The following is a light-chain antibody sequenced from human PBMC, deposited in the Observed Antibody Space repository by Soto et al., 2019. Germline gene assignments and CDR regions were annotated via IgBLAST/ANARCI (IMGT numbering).Light chain of an antibody. CDR1: QSVSSNY. V-gene: IGKV3-20*01. CDR2: AAS. Sequence: EIVLTQSPGTLYLSPGERATLSCRASQSVSSNYLAWYQQKRGQAPRLLIYAASARATGIPDRFSGSGSGIDFTLTISRLEPEYFAVYFCQLYGSSPPRYTFGQGTKLEIK. CDR3: QLYGSSPPRYT. J-gene: IGKJ2*01.